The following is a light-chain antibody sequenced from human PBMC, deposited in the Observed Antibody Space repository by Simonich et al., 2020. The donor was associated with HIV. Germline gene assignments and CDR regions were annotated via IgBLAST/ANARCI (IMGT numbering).Light chain of an antibody. Sequence: QSALTQPASVSGSPGQSITISCTGTSSDVGSYNLVSWYQQHPGKAPKPMIYEGSKRPSGVSKRFSGSKSGNTASLTISGLQAEDEADYYCCSYAGSVVFGGGTKLTVL. J-gene: IGLJ2*01. V-gene: IGLV2-23*01. CDR1: SSDVGSYNL. CDR3: CSYAGSVV. CDR2: EGS.